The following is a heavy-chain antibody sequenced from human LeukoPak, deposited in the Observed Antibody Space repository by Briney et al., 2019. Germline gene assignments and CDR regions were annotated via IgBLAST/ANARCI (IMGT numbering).Heavy chain of an antibody. J-gene: IGHJ3*01. V-gene: IGHV3-30*03. Sequence: GKSLRLSCAASGFTFSSFGMHWVRQAPGKGLEWVAVISYDGSYKYYVDSVKGRFTISRDSSKKTLYLQMDSLRAEDTAVYYCARVGGSAFDVWGQGTMVSVSS. CDR1: GFTFSSFG. CDR2: ISYDGSYK. D-gene: IGHD1-26*01. CDR3: ARVGGSAFDV.